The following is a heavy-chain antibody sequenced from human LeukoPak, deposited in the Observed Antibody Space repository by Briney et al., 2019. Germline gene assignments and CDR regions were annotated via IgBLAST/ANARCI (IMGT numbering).Heavy chain of an antibody. V-gene: IGHV3-23*01. J-gene: IGHJ4*02. CDR2: ISGSGGST. CDR3: AKGRKRFGEISFDY. D-gene: IGHD3-10*01. CDR1: GFTFSSYA. Sequence: GSLRLSCAASGFTFSSYAMSWVRQAPGTGLEWVSAISGSGGSTYYADSVKGRFTISRDNSKNTLDLQMNSLRAEDTAVYYCAKGRKRFGEISFDYWGQGTLVTVSS.